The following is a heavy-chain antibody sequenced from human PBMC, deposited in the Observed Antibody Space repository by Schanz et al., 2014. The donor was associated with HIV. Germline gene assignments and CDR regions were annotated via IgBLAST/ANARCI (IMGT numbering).Heavy chain of an antibody. J-gene: IGHJ4*02. D-gene: IGHD6-13*01. CDR2: ISWDGGNR. Sequence: VQLLESGGGVVQPERSLRLSCAASGFTFNSYGMLWVRQAPGKGLEWVSFISWDGGNRNYADSVKGRFTISRENSKNTLYLQMNSLRTEDTAVYYCAKDGFAEQQLSGNDYWGQGTLVIVSS. CDR3: AKDGFAEQQLSGNDY. CDR1: GFTFNSYG. V-gene: IGHV3-NL1*01.